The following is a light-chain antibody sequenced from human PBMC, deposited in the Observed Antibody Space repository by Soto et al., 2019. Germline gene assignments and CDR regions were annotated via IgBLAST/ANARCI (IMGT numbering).Light chain of an antibody. CDR1: SSDVGGYNY. J-gene: IGLJ1*01. Sequence: SVLTQPRSVSGSPGQSVTISCTGTSSDVGGYNYVSWYQQHPGKAPELMVYDVSKRPSGVPDRFSGSKSGNTASLTISGLQAEDEADYYCCSYAGDYSYVFGTGTKVTVL. CDR2: DVS. CDR3: CSYAGDYSYV. V-gene: IGLV2-11*01.